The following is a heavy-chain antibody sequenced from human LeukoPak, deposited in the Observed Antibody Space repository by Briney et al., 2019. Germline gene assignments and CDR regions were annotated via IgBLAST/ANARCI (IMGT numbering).Heavy chain of an antibody. CDR2: INHSGST. Sequence: KPSETLSLTCTVSGGSISSSSYYWGWIRQPPGKGLEWIGEINHSGSTNYNPSLKSRVTISVDTSKNQFSLKLSSVTAADTAVYYCASGGFGELPNWFDPWGQGTLVTVSS. V-gene: IGHV4-39*07. CDR3: ASGGFGELPNWFDP. J-gene: IGHJ5*02. D-gene: IGHD3-10*01. CDR1: GGSISSSSYY.